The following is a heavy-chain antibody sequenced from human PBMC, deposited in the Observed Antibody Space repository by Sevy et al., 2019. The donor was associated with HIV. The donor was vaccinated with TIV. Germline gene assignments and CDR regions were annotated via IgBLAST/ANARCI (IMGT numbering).Heavy chain of an antibody. V-gene: IGHV3-74*01. CDR3: ARGSRGTMGV. CDR2: INSDGYSI. J-gene: IGHJ6*02. D-gene: IGHD1-1*01. Sequence: GGSLRLSCTASGFNFNNYWMHWVRQVPGKGLVSVSRINSDGYSINYADFVKGRFTISRDNAKNTLYVQMNSLRAEDTAVYFCARGSRGTMGVWGQGTTVTVSS. CDR1: GFNFNNYW.